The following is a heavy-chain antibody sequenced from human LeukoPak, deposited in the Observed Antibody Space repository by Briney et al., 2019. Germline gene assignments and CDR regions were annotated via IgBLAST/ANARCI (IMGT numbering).Heavy chain of an antibody. CDR1: GYTFTGYY. D-gene: IGHD1-26*01. V-gene: IGHV1-2*02. J-gene: IGHJ3*02. Sequence: ASVKVSCKASGYTFTGYYMHWVRQAPGQGLEWMGWINPNSGGTNYAQKFQGRATMTRDTSTSTAYMELSRLRSDDTAVYYCARVVGATYDDAFDIWGQGTMVTVSS. CDR2: INPNSGGT. CDR3: ARVVGATYDDAFDI.